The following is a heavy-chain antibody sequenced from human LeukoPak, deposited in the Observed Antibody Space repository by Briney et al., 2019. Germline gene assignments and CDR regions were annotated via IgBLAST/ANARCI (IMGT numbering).Heavy chain of an antibody. D-gene: IGHD3-10*01. Sequence: GASVKVSCKAYGYTFTSYGVNWVRQAPGQGLEWMGWISVYNGNTNYAQNLQGRVTMTTDTSTSTAYMELSSLRSEDTAVYYCARVYGSGRHRHYYMDVWGKGTTVTISS. CDR2: ISVYNGNT. CDR3: ARVYGSGRHRHYYMDV. J-gene: IGHJ6*03. CDR1: GYTFTSYG. V-gene: IGHV1-18*01.